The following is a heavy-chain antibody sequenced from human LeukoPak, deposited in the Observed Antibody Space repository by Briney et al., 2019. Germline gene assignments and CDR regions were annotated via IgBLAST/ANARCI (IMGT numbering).Heavy chain of an antibody. Sequence: SETLSLTCTVSGGSISSYYWSWIRQPPGKGLEWIEYIYYSGSTNYNPSLKSQVTISVDTSKNQFSLKLSSVTAADTAVYYCARDSFSYFDYWGQGTLVTVSS. CDR1: GGSISSYY. CDR2: IYYSGST. D-gene: IGHD3-16*01. V-gene: IGHV4-59*01. CDR3: ARDSFSYFDY. J-gene: IGHJ4*02.